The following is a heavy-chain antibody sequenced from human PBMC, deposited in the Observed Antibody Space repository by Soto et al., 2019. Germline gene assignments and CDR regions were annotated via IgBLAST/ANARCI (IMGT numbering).Heavy chain of an antibody. D-gene: IGHD4-17*01. V-gene: IGHV3-23*01. CDR3: AKERATTTAFDY. J-gene: IGHJ4*02. Sequence: PGGSLRLSFAASGFTFIKDGRSWVRQAPGKGLEWVSIITDNGGPTYYADPVKGRFPIPRDNHKNTLFLQMNSLRAEDTAVYYCAKERATTTAFDYWGQGNLVTVSS. CDR2: ITDNGGPT. CDR1: GFTFIKDG.